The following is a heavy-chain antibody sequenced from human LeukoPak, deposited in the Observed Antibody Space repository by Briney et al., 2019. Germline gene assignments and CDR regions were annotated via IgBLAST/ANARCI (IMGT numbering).Heavy chain of an antibody. CDR1: GYTFTSYG. CDR3: ARESYCSSTSCYSDYYYYGMDV. D-gene: IGHD2-2*01. V-gene: IGHV1-18*01. Sequence: ASVKVSCEASGYTFTSYGISWVRQAPGQGLEWMGWTSAYNGNTNYAQKLRGRVTMTTDTSTSTAYMELRSLRSDDTAVYYCARESYCSSTSCYSDYYYYGMDVWGQGTTVTVSS. CDR2: TSAYNGNT. J-gene: IGHJ6*02.